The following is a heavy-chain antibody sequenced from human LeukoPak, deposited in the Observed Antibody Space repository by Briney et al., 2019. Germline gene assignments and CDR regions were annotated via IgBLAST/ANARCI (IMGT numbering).Heavy chain of an antibody. D-gene: IGHD3-3*01. CDR1: GYTFTSYD. V-gene: IGHV1-8*01. CDR2: MNPNSGNT. Sequence: ASVKVSCKASGYTFTSYDINWARQATGQGLEWMGWMNPNSGNTGYAQKFQGRVTMTRNTSISTAYMELSSLRSEDTAVYYCARAPVLRFLEWLNYYYYMDVWGKGTTVTVSS. CDR3: ARAPVLRFLEWLNYYYYMDV. J-gene: IGHJ6*03.